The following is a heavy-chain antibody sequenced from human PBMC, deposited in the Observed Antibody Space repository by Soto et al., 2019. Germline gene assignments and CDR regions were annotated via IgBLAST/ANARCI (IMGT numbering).Heavy chain of an antibody. J-gene: IGHJ4*02. Sequence: SETLSLTCAVYCGYFSAYYWSWLRQPPGKGLEGIGEINHSGGTIYNPSLKSRVTISVDTSKSQFSLKLTSLTAADRALYYFARGSVDTVDSSGFYEYWAQGTRVTVCS. CDR1: CGYFSAYY. V-gene: IGHV4-34*01. CDR3: ARGSVDTVDSSGFYEY. D-gene: IGHD3-22*01. CDR2: INHSGGT.